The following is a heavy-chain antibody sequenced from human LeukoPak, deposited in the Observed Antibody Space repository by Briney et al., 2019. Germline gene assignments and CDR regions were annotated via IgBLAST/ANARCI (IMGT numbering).Heavy chain of an antibody. Sequence: GGSPKLSRAASGFTFSSYAMSWVRQAPGKGLEWVSAISGSGGSTYYADSVKGRFTISRDNSKNSLYLQMNSLRAEDTAVYYCASSKGLFIAAAVGAFDIWGQGTMVTVSS. CDR2: ISGSGGST. V-gene: IGHV3-23*01. CDR1: GFTFSSYA. J-gene: IGHJ3*02. D-gene: IGHD6-13*01. CDR3: ASSKGLFIAAAVGAFDI.